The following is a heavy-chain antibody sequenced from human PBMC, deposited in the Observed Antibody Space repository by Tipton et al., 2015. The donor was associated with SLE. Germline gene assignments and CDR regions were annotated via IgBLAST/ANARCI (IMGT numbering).Heavy chain of an antibody. CDR1: GFTFSSYS. CDR2: ISSSSSYI. CDR3: ARDLPDAFDI. Sequence: SLRLSCAASGFTFSSYSMNWVRQAPGKGLEWVSSISSSSSYIYYADSVKGRFTISSDNAKNSLYLQMNSLRAEDTAVYYCARDLPDAFDIWGQGTMVTVSS. V-gene: IGHV3-21*03. J-gene: IGHJ3*02.